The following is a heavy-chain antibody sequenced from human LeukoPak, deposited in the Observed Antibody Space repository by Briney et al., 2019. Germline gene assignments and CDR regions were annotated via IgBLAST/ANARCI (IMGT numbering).Heavy chain of an antibody. J-gene: IGHJ4*02. Sequence: GGSLRLSCAASGFTFSSYWMHWVRQAPGKGLVWVSRINSDGSSTSYADSVKGRFTISRDNAKNTLYLQMNSLRAEDTAVYYCARVRCSGSSCSSYYFDYWGQGTLVTVSS. CDR2: INSDGSST. CDR1: GFTFSSYW. D-gene: IGHD2-15*01. CDR3: ARVRCSGSSCSSYYFDY. V-gene: IGHV3-74*01.